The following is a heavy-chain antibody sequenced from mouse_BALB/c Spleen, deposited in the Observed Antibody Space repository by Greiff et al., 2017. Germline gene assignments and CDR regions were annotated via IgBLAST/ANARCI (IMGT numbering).Heavy chain of an antibody. V-gene: IGHV5-6*02. J-gene: IGHJ4*01. CDR1: GFTFSTYD. CDR3: ARRGLDY. CDR2: ISSGGSYT. Sequence: EVMLVESGGDLVKPGGSLKLSCAASGFTFSTYDMSWVRQTPDKRLEWVATISSGGSYTYYPDSVKGRFTISRDNAKNTLYLQMSSLKSEDTAMYYCARRGLDYWGQGTSVTVSS.